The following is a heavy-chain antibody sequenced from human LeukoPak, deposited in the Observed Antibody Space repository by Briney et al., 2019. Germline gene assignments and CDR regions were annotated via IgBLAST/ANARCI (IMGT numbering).Heavy chain of an antibody. Sequence: ASVKVSCKASGYTFTSYYMHWVRQAPGQGLEWMGIINPSGGSTRYAQKFQGRVTMTRDTSTSTVYMELRSLRSEDTAVYYCARGIYNTYLDYWGQGTLVTVSS. D-gene: IGHD1-1*01. CDR1: GYTFTSYY. J-gene: IGHJ4*02. V-gene: IGHV1-46*01. CDR2: INPSGGST. CDR3: ARGIYNTYLDY.